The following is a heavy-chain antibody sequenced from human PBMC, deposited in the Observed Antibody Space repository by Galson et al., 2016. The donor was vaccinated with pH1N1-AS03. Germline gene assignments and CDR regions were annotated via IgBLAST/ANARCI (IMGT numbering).Heavy chain of an antibody. V-gene: IGHV1-69*04. CDR1: GGTFNTYA. J-gene: IGHJ3*02. D-gene: IGHD2-15*01. CDR2: IIPTLNIP. Sequence: SVKVSCKASGGTFNTYAISWVRQAPGQGLEWMGRIIPTLNIPDYAQKFQVRVTITADKSTNTAYMELTNLRSDDTALYYCAKGYSATPSGTFDIWGQGTMVTVSS. CDR3: AKGYSATPSGTFDI.